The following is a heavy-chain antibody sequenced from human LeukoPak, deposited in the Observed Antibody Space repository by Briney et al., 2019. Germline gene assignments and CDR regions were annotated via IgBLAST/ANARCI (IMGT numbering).Heavy chain of an antibody. J-gene: IGHJ4*02. CDR1: GYTFTNYP. CDR2: INPNSGGT. Sequence: ASVKVSCKASGYTFTNYPMIWVRQAPGQGLEWMGRINPNSGGTNYAQKFQGRVTMTRDTSISTAYMELSRLRSDDTAVYYCARLDYYDSSGYWNDYWGQGTLVTVSS. CDR3: ARLDYYDSSGYWNDY. V-gene: IGHV1-2*06. D-gene: IGHD3-22*01.